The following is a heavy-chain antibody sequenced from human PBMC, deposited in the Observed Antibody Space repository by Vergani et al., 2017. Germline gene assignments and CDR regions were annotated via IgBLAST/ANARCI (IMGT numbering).Heavy chain of an antibody. V-gene: IGHV4-34*01. CDR1: GGSFSGYY. J-gene: IGHJ6*03. D-gene: IGHD3-3*01. Sequence: QVQLQQWGAGLLKPSETLSLTCAVSGGSFSGYYWSWIRQPPGKGLGWVGEINHSGSTNYNPSLKSRVTISVDTSKNQFSLKLSSVTAADTAVYYCARGPLGFWNGYYPGDYYIDVWGKGTTVTVSS. CDR2: INHSGST. CDR3: ARGPLGFWNGYYPGDYYIDV.